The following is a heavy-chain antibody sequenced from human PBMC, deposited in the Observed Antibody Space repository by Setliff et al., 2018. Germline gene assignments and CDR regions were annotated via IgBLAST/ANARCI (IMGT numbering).Heavy chain of an antibody. Sequence: KTSETLSLTCTVSGRSISSNYWSWVRQPPGKGLEWIGYIYTSGSTNYNPSLKSRGTISVDTSRNQFSLKLSSVTAADTAVYYCVRVEAGYCSSTSCYVVGAFDIWGQGTMGTVSS. CDR1: GRSISSNY. CDR3: VRVEAGYCSSTSCYVVGAFDI. CDR2: IYTSGST. V-gene: IGHV4-4*08. J-gene: IGHJ3*02. D-gene: IGHD2-2*03.